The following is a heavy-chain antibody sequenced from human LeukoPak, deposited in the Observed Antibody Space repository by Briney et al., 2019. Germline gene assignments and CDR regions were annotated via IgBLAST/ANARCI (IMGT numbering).Heavy chain of an antibody. Sequence: SETLSLTCTVSGVSISSYYWSWIRQPPGKGLEWIGYIYYGGSTNCNPSLKSRVTISVDTSKNQFSLKLSSVTAADTAVYYCAAKERGSYWGLDAFDIWGQGTMVTVSS. CDR3: AAKERGSYWGLDAFDI. V-gene: IGHV4-59*01. CDR2: IYYGGST. D-gene: IGHD1-26*01. J-gene: IGHJ3*02. CDR1: GVSISSYY.